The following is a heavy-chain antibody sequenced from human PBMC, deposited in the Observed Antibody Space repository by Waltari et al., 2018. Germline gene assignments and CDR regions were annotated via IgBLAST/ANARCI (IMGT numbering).Heavy chain of an antibody. V-gene: IGHV4-59*11. CDR2: IYYSGST. Sequence: QVQLQESGPGLVKPSATLSLTCTVSGGSISSHYWSWIRQPPGKGLEWIGYIYYSGSTNYNPSLKSRVTISVDTSKNQFSLKLSSVTAADTAVYYCARDGRLSWAFDIWGQGTMVTVSS. D-gene: IGHD6-25*01. CDR3: ARDGRLSWAFDI. J-gene: IGHJ3*02. CDR1: GGSISSHY.